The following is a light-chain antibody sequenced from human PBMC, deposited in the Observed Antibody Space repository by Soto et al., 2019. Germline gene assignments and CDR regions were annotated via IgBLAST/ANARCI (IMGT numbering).Light chain of an antibody. CDR1: SSNIGSNT. CDR2: SNN. CDR3: AAWDDSLHGV. J-gene: IGLJ2*01. Sequence: QSVLTQPPSASGTPGQRVTISCSGSSSNIGSNTVNWYQQLPGTAPKLLIYSNNQRPSGVPDRFSGSKSGTSASLAISGLQSEDEADYYCAAWDDSLHGVFGGGTKLNVL. V-gene: IGLV1-44*01.